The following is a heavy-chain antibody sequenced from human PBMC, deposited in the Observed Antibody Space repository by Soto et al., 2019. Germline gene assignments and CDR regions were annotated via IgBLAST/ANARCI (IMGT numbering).Heavy chain of an antibody. CDR1: GFILSSYW. CDR3: ARELPTTIRGGYYYPYGMVV. D-gene: IGHD2-2*02. CDR2: LHSDGSTT. V-gene: IGHV3-74*03. Sequence: EVQLVESGGGLVQPGGSLRLSCAASGFILSSYWMHWVRQVPGKGLVWVSRLHSDGSTTTYAGSVKGRFTISRDNAKNTLYLQMNSLRAEDTSVYYCARELPTTIRGGYYYPYGMVVWGQGATVTVSS. J-gene: IGHJ6*02.